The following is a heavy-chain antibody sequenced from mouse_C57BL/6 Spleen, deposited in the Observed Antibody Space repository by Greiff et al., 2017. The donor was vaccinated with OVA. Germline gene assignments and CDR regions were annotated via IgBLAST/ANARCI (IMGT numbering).Heavy chain of an antibody. D-gene: IGHD2-1*01. J-gene: IGHJ1*03. CDR1: GFTFSSYT. CDR2: ISGGGGNT. Sequence: EVQGVESGGGLVKPGGSLKLSCAASGFTFSSYTMSWVRQTPEKRLEWVATISGGGGNTYYPDSVKGRFTISRDNAKNTLYLQMSRLRSEDTALYYCARPGYGNYWYFDVWGTGTTVTVSS. CDR3: ARPGYGNYWYFDV. V-gene: IGHV5-9*01.